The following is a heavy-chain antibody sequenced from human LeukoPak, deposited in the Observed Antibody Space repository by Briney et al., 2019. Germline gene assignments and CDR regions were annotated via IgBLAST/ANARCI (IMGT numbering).Heavy chain of an antibody. J-gene: IGHJ6*02. CDR2: INAGNGNT. V-gene: IGHV1-3*01. CDR3: ARDSSSSGWLGSYYYYGMDV. CDR1: GYTFTSYA. Sequence: ASVKVSCKASGYTFTSYAMRWVRQAPGQRLEWMGWINAGNGNTKYSQKFQGRVTITRDTSASTAYMELSSLRSEDTAVYYCARDSSSSGWLGSYYYYGMDVWGQGTTVTVSS. D-gene: IGHD6-19*01.